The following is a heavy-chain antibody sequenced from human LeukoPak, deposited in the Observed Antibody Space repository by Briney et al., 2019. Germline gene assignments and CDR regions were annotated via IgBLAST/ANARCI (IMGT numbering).Heavy chain of an antibody. J-gene: IGHJ4*02. CDR3: ARYYPGYSSSLAFLDY. CDR2: INWNGGST. Sequence: PGGSLRLSCAASGFTFDDYGMSWVRQAPGKGLEWVSGINWNGGSTGYADSVKGRFTISRNNAKNSLYLQMNSLRAEDTALYHCARYYPGYSSSLAFLDYWGQGTLVTVSS. CDR1: GFTFDDYG. D-gene: IGHD6-13*01. V-gene: IGHV3-20*01.